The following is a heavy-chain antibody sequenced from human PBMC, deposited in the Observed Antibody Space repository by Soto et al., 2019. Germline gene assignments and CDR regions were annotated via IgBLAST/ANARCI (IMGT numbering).Heavy chain of an antibody. D-gene: IGHD3-16*02. V-gene: IGHV3-23*01. CDR3: ATHHNYLWGSSRFYYFDY. CDR2: ISGSGGST. CDR1: GSTFNNNA. J-gene: IGHJ4*02. Sequence: GGSLRLSCAASGSTFNNNAMSWVRQAPGKGLEWVSTISGSGGSTFYSDSVKGRFTISRDISKATLYLQMNSLRAEDTAVYYCATHHNYLWGSSRFYYFDYWGLGTLVTVSS.